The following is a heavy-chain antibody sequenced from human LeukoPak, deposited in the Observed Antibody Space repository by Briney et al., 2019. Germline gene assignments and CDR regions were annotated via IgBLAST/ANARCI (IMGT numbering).Heavy chain of an antibody. CDR1: GYTFTGYY. V-gene: IGHV1-2*02. J-gene: IGHJ4*02. CDR3: AKDPTGYSSGWLDY. Sequence: GASVKVSCKASGYTFTGYYMHWVRQAPGQGLEWMGWINPNSGGTNYAQKFQGRVTMTRDTSISTAYMELSRLRSDDTAVYYCAKDPTGYSSGWLDYWGQGTLVTVSS. D-gene: IGHD6-19*01. CDR2: INPNSGGT.